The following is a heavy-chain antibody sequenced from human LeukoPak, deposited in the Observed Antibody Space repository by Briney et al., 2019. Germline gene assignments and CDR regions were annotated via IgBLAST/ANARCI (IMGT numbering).Heavy chain of an antibody. V-gene: IGHV1-69*06. Sequence: SVKVSCKASGGTFSSYAISWVRQAPGQGLEWMGGIIPIFGTANYAQKFQGRVTITADKSTSTAYMELSSLRSEDTAVYYCARDLEGFGRGYYLDYWGQGTLVTVSS. CDR1: GGTFSSYA. CDR3: ARDLEGFGRGYYLDY. CDR2: IIPIFGTA. D-gene: IGHD3-3*01. J-gene: IGHJ4*02.